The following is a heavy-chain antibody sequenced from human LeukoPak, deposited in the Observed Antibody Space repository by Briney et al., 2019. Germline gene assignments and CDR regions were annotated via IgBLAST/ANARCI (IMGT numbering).Heavy chain of an antibody. Sequence: GGSLRLSCAASGFTFDDYAMHWVRQAPGKGLEWVPLISWDGGSTYYADSVKGRFTISRDNSKNSLYLQMNSLRAEDTALYYCAKDIERSSSGWSGVDYWGQGTLVTVSS. CDR1: GFTFDDYA. CDR2: ISWDGGST. D-gene: IGHD6-19*01. V-gene: IGHV3-43D*03. CDR3: AKDIERSSSGWSGVDY. J-gene: IGHJ4*02.